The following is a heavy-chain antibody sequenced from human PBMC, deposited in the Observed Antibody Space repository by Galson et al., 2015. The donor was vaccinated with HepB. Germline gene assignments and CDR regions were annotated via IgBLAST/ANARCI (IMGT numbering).Heavy chain of an antibody. CDR2: IIPIFDSS. CDR3: ARGPELGTGSYYFDS. CDR1: GDTVSSNI. D-gene: IGHD3-16*01. J-gene: IGHJ4*02. Sequence: VKVSCKASGDTVSSNIINWVRQAPGQGLEWMGWIIPIFDSSNYAQKFLGRITITADESTGTVYLDLSSLRFDDTAIYYCARGPELGTGSYYFDSWGQGTLVTVAS. V-gene: IGHV1-69*01.